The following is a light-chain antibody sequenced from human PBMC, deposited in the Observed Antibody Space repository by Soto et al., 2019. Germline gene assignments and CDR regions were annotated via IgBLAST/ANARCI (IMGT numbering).Light chain of an antibody. J-gene: IGLJ2*01. CDR3: QSYDSSLSGFVV. CDR2: RNT. V-gene: IGLV1-40*01. CDR1: SSNIGAGYD. Sequence: QSVLTQPPSVSGAPGQRVTISCTGSSSNIGAGYDVHWYQQLPGSAPKLLIYRNTNRPSGVPDRFSGSKSATSASLAITGLQAEDEADYYCQSYDSSLSGFVVFGGGTK.